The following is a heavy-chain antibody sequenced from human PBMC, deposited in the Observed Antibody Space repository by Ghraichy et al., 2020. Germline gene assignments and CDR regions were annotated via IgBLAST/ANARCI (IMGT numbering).Heavy chain of an antibody. CDR1: GASISNAGHS. J-gene: IGHJ5*02. CDR2: IYHSGST. V-gene: IGHV4-30-2*01. Sequence: SETLSLTCAVSGASISNAGHSWSWIRQPPGKGLEWIGYIYHSGSTYYNPSLQSRVTISVDRSKNQLSLKLTSVTAADTAVYYCARDSSDYYGAWFDPWGQGTLVTVSS. D-gene: IGHD3-22*01. CDR3: ARDSSDYYGAWFDP.